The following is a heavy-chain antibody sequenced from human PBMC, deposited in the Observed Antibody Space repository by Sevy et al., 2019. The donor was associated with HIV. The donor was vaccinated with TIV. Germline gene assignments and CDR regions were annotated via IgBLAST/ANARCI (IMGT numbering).Heavy chain of an antibody. CDR2: ISGSGGST. Sequence: GGSLRLSCAASGFTFSSYAMSWVRQAPGKGLEWVSAISGSGGSTYYADSVKGRFTISRDNSKNTLYLQMNSLRAEDTAVYYCAKDLTRGSGPLYYYYYYGLDVWGQGTTVTVSS. CDR3: AKDLTRGSGPLYYYYYYGLDV. D-gene: IGHD2-15*01. J-gene: IGHJ6*02. V-gene: IGHV3-23*01. CDR1: GFTFSSYA.